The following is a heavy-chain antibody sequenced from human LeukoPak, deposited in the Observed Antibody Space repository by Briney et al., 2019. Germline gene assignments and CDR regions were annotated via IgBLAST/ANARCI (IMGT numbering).Heavy chain of an antibody. CDR2: IYYSGST. CDR3: AREWEWELLYDY. V-gene: IGHV4-30-4*08. CDR1: GGSISSGDYY. D-gene: IGHD1-26*01. J-gene: IGHJ4*02. Sequence: PSETLSLTCTVSGGSISSGDYYWSWIRQPPGKGLEWIGYIYYSGSTYYNPSLKSRVTISVDTSKSQFSLKLSSVTAADTAVYYCAREWEWELLYDYWGQGTLVTVSS.